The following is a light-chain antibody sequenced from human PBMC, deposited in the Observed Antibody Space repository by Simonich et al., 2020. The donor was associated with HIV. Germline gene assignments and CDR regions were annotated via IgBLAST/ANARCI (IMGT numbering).Light chain of an antibody. J-gene: IGKJ2*01. Sequence: EIVMTQSPATLSVSPGERATLSCRASQSVSSNVAWYQQKPGQGPRLLIYGASTRATGTPARFSGSGSRTEFTLTISSMQSEDFAVYYCQQYNNWTPYTFGQGTKLEIK. CDR2: GAS. CDR3: QQYNNWTPYT. CDR1: QSVSSN. V-gene: IGKV3-15*01.